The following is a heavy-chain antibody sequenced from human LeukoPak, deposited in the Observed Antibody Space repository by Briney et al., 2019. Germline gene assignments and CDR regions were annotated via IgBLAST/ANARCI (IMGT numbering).Heavy chain of an antibody. V-gene: IGHV3-11*01. Sequence: GGSLRLSCAASGFTFSDYYMSWIRQAPGKGLEWVSYISSSGSTIYYADSVKGRFTISRDNAKNSLYLQMNSLRAEDTAVYCCAREDYWGAFDIWGQGTMVTVSS. CDR3: AREDYWGAFDI. J-gene: IGHJ3*02. D-gene: IGHD3-16*01. CDR2: ISSSGSTI. CDR1: GFTFSDYY.